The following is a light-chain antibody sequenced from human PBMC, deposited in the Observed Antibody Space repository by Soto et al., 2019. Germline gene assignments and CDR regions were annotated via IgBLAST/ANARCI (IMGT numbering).Light chain of an antibody. Sequence: EIVLTQSPATLSLSPGERATLSCRASQSVSSYLAWYQQKPGQAPRLLIYDASNSATGIPARFSGSGSGTDFTLTISSLVPEDFAVYYCQQRSNWPLTFGGGTKVEIK. J-gene: IGKJ4*01. V-gene: IGKV3-11*01. CDR1: QSVSSY. CDR2: DAS. CDR3: QQRSNWPLT.